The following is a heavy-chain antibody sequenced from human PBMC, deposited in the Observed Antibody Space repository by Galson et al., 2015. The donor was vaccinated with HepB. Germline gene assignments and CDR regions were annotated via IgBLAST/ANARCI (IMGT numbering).Heavy chain of an antibody. CDR2: TYYRSKWYN. D-gene: IGHD2-2*01. CDR3: ARADIVVVPAAQTYYYYYYMDV. CDR1: GDSVSSNSAA. Sequence: CAISGDSVSSNSAAWNWIRQSPSGGLEWLGRTYYRSKWYNDYAVSVKSRITINPDTSKNQFSLQLNSVTPEDTAVYYCARADIVVVPAAQTYYYYYYMDVWGKGTTVTVSS. V-gene: IGHV6-1*01. J-gene: IGHJ6*03.